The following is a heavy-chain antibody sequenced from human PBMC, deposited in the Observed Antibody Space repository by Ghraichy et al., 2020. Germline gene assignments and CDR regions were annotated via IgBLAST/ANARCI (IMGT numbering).Heavy chain of an antibody. D-gene: IGHD3-16*02. CDR3: ASSFGGVIAGFDY. CDR2: ISYDGSNK. J-gene: IGHJ4*02. Sequence: GGSLRLSCAASGFTFSSYAMHWVRQAPGKGLEWVAVISYDGSNKYYADSVKGRFTISRDNSKNTLYLQMNSLRAEDTAVYYCASSFGGVIAGFDYWGQGTLVTVSS. V-gene: IGHV3-30*04. CDR1: GFTFSSYA.